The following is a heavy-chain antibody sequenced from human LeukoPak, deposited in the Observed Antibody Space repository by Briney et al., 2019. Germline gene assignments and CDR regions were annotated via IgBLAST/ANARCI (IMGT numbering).Heavy chain of an antibody. CDR3: ARASGSYLSYNWFDP. CDR2: ISYDGSNK. CDR1: GFTFSSCT. Sequence: GRSLRLSCAASGFTFSSCTMHWVRQAPGKGLEWVAVISYDGSNKYYADSVKGRFTISRDNSKNTLYLQMNSLRAEDTAVYYCARASGSYLSYNWFDPWGQGTLVTVSS. D-gene: IGHD3-16*02. J-gene: IGHJ5*02. V-gene: IGHV3-30-3*01.